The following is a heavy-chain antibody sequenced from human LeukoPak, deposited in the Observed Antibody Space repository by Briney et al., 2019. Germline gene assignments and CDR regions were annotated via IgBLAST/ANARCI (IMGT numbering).Heavy chain of an antibody. CDR2: IWYDGSNK. J-gene: IGHJ4*02. CDR3: ARDYDSSGYADY. Sequence: GGSLRLPCAASGFTFSSYGMHWVRQAPGKGLEWVAVIWYDGSNKYYADSVKGRFTISRDNSKNTLYLQMNSLRAEDTAVYYCARDYDSSGYADYWGQGTLVTVSS. V-gene: IGHV3-33*01. D-gene: IGHD3-22*01. CDR1: GFTFSSYG.